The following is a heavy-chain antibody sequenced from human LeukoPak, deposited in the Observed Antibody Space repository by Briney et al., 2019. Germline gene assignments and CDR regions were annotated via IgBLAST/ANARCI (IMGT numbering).Heavy chain of an antibody. D-gene: IGHD4-11*01. CDR1: GYTFTSYY. V-gene: IGHV1-46*03. CDR3: ARRTTVTGFDY. Sequence: ASVKVSCKASGYTFTSYYMHWVRQAPGQGLEWMGIISPSGGSTSYAQKFQGRVTMTRDTSTSTVYMELSSLRSEDTAVYYCARRTTVTGFDYWGQGTLVTVSS. J-gene: IGHJ4*02. CDR2: ISPSGGST.